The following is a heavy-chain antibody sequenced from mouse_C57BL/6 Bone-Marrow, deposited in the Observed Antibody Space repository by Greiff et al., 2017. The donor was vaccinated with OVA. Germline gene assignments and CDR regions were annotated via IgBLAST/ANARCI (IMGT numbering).Heavy chain of an antibody. D-gene: IGHD1-3*01. CDR3: ARERELYAMDY. V-gene: IGHV1-18*01. J-gene: IGHJ4*01. CDR2: INPNNGGT. CDR1: GYTFTDYN. Sequence: EVKLMESGPELVKPGASVKIPCKASGYTFTDYNMDWVKQSHGKSLEWIGDINPNNGGTIYNQKFKGKATLTVDKSSSTAYMELRSLTSEDTAVYYCARERELYAMDYWGQGTSVTVSS.